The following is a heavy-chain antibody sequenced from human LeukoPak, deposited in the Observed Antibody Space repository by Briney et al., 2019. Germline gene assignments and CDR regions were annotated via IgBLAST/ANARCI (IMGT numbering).Heavy chain of an antibody. CDR2: SYYSGST. D-gene: IGHD6-19*01. CDR1: GGSISSSSYY. Sequence: PSETLSLTCTVSGGSISSSSYYWGWIRQPPGKGLEWIGSSYYSGSTYYNPSLKSRVTISVDTSKNHFSLKLSSVTAADTAVYYCARYPVVDYWGQGTLVTVSS. J-gene: IGHJ4*02. V-gene: IGHV4-39*01. CDR3: ARYPVVDY.